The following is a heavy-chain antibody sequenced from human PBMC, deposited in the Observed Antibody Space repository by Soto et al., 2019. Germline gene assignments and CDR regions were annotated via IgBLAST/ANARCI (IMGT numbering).Heavy chain of an antibody. Sequence: GASVKVSCKASGYTFTIYGIIWVRQAPGQGLEWMGWISAYNGNTNYAQKLQGRVTMTTGTSTSTAYMELRSLRSDDTAVYYCARWANWKTLNWFDPWGQGTLVTVSS. CDR1: GYTFTIYG. V-gene: IGHV1-18*01. CDR3: ARWANWKTLNWFDP. CDR2: ISAYNGNT. D-gene: IGHD1-20*01. J-gene: IGHJ5*02.